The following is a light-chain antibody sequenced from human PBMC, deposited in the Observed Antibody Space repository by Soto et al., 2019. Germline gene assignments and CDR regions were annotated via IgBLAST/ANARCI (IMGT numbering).Light chain of an antibody. CDR3: QQDSNWPLWT. Sequence: EIVMTQSPSTLSVSAGERATLSCRASQSVSSNLAWYQQKPGQAPRLLIDGASTTATGIPASFSGSGSGTEVTRPSSSLPSADFAVNSWQQDSNWPLWTFGQGTKVEIK. CDR1: QSVSSN. CDR2: GAS. J-gene: IGKJ1*01. V-gene: IGKV3-15*01.